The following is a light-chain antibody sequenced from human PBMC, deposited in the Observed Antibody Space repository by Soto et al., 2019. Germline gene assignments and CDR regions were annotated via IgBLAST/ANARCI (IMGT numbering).Light chain of an antibody. CDR2: DAS. Sequence: DIQMTQSPSTLSASVGDRVTITCRASQSISSWLAWYQQKPGKAPKLLIYDASSLESGVPSRFSGSGSGTEFTLTISSLQPDDFATYYCQQYNSYWTFGQGTKGEFK. V-gene: IGKV1-5*01. CDR1: QSISSW. J-gene: IGKJ1*01. CDR3: QQYNSYWT.